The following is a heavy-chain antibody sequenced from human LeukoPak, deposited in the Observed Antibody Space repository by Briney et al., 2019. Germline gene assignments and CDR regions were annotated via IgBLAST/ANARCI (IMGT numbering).Heavy chain of an antibody. J-gene: IGHJ5*02. Sequence: GASVKVSCKASGYTFTSYDINWVRQATGQGLEWMGWMNPNSGNTGYAQKFQGRVTITRNTSISTAYMELSSLRSEDTAVYYCARTKDRRRGDWFDPWGQGTLVTVSS. CDR2: MNPNSGNT. D-gene: IGHD2-15*01. CDR3: ARTKDRRRGDWFDP. V-gene: IGHV1-8*03. CDR1: GYTFTSYD.